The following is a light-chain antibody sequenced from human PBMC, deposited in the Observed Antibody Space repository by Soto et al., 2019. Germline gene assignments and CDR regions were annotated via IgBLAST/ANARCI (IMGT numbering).Light chain of an antibody. CDR1: SSDVGGYNY. CDR2: DVS. V-gene: IGLV2-14*01. CDR3: SSYTSSSTLLYV. J-gene: IGLJ1*01. Sequence: QSALTQSASVSGSPGQSITISCTGTSSDVGGYNYVSWYQQHPGKAPKLMIYDVSNRPSGVSNRFSGSKSGNTASLTISGLQAEGEADYYCSSYTSSSTLLYVFGTGTKLTVL.